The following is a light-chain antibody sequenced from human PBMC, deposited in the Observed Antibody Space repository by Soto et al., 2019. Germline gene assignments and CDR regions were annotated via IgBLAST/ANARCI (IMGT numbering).Light chain of an antibody. Sequence: QSALAQPASVSGSPGQSITISCTGTSSDVGGYNYVSWYQQHPGKAPKLMIYEVSNRPSGVSNRFSGSKSGNTASLTISGLQAEDEADYYCSSYTSSSTHGFGTGTKVTVL. CDR1: SSDVGGYNY. CDR2: EVS. CDR3: SSYTSSSTHG. V-gene: IGLV2-14*01. J-gene: IGLJ1*01.